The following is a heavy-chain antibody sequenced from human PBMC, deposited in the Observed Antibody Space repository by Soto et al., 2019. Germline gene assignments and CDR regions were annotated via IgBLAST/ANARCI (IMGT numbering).Heavy chain of an antibody. V-gene: IGHV1-2*07. CDR2: INVDSGDT. Sequence: ASVKVSCKTSGYTFTTYFIHWVRQAPGQGLEWLGWINVDSGDTKSADGFKGRVTLTRDTSITTADTELTSLTSDDTAVYYCARGGFSYDSSGSPVAFWGQGTLVIVSS. J-gene: IGHJ1*01. D-gene: IGHD3-22*01. CDR3: ARGGFSYDSSGSPVAF. CDR1: GYTFTTYF.